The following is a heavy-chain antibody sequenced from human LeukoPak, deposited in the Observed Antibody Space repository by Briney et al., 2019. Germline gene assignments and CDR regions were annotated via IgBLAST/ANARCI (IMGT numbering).Heavy chain of an antibody. J-gene: IGHJ3*02. CDR3: ARGRDYGGDSVRAFDI. D-gene: IGHD4-23*01. Sequence: GGSLRLSCAASGFTFTSFWMNWVRQAPGKGLEWVANIKQGGSRQSYVGSVTGRFTISRDNAKNSLYLQMNSLRAEDTAVYYCARGRDYGGDSVRAFDIWGQGTMVTVSS. CDR1: GFTFTSFW. CDR2: IKQGGSRQ. V-gene: IGHV3-7*01.